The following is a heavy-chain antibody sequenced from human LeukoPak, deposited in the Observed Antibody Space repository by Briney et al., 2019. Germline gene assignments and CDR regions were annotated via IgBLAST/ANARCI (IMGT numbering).Heavy chain of an antibody. J-gene: IGHJ4*02. CDR3: AREGHSSGSLGDY. D-gene: IGHD6-19*01. Sequence: PGGSLRLSCVASGFSFSDYYMAWIRQAPGKGLEWVSYSSSSSSTIYHADSVKGRFTVSRDNAEKLVYLHMTSLRAEDTAMYFCAREGHSSGSLGDYWGQGILVTVSS. V-gene: IGHV3-11*01. CDR2: SSSSSSTI. CDR1: GFSFSDYY.